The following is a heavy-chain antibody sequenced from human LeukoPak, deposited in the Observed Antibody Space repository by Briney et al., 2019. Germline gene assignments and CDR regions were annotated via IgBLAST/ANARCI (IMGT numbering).Heavy chain of an antibody. CDR3: AKQPYNYYYLDV. J-gene: IGHJ6*03. V-gene: IGHV3-23*01. CDR2: IVGDSSKT. D-gene: IGHD2-21*01. CDR1: GLTFHDYA. Sequence: GGSLRLSCAISGLTFHDYAMTWVRQAPGKGLEWVSTIVGDSSKTYYADSVKGRFTISRDNSNYMLFLHMNNLRAEDAAIYYCAKQPYNYYYLDVWGKGTTVTVSS.